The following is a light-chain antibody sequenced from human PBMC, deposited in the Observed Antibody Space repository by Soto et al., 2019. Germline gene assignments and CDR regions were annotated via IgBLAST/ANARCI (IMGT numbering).Light chain of an antibody. Sequence: PVLTQPPSASGTPGQRVTISCSGSSSNIGSHYVYWYQQLPGTAPKLLIYSNNQRPSGVPDRFSGSKSGTSASLAISGPRSEDEADYYCAAWDDSLSGWVFGGGTKVTVL. J-gene: IGLJ3*02. V-gene: IGLV1-47*02. CDR2: SNN. CDR1: SSNIGSHY. CDR3: AAWDDSLSGWV.